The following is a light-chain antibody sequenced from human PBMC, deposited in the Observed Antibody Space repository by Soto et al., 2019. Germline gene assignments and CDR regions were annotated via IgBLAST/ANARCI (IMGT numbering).Light chain of an antibody. Sequence: EIVMTQSPATLSVSPGERATLSCRASQSVSSNLAWYQQKPGQAPRLLIYGASTRATGIPARFSGSGSGTEFTLTISSLQSEDFAVYNCQQYNNWPPSRTFGQGTKVEFK. CDR3: QQYNNWPPSRT. CDR2: GAS. J-gene: IGKJ1*01. CDR1: QSVSSN. V-gene: IGKV3-15*01.